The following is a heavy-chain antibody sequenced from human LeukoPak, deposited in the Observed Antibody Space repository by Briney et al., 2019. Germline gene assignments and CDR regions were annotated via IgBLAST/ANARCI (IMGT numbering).Heavy chain of an antibody. D-gene: IGHD3-3*01. CDR1: GFTFSVYS. V-gene: IGHV3-23*01. Sequence: AGTLTLTCAASGFTFSVYSMSWIRQAPGKGLEWVAAINCSSSHTFYAASVTGRFTISKDTSNNSLSLQMSSPTVEDTAYYYCVKEEAAKSWSRYYFDCWGGESLVGV. J-gene: IGHJ4*02. CDR3: VKEEAAKSWSRYYFDC. CDR2: INCSSSHT.